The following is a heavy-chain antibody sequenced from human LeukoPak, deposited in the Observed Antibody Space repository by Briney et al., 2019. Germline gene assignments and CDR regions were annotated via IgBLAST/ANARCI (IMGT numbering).Heavy chain of an antibody. CDR2: ISSSSSYI. D-gene: IGHD1-26*01. J-gene: IGHJ4*02. V-gene: IGHV3-21*01. CDR3: ARDLSGGYTCDY. Sequence: GGSLRLSCAASGFTFSSYSMNRVRQAPGKGLEWVSSISSSSSYIYYADSVKGRFTISRDNAKNSLYLQMNSLRAEDTAVYYCARDLSGGYTCDYWGQGTLVTVSS. CDR1: GFTFSSYS.